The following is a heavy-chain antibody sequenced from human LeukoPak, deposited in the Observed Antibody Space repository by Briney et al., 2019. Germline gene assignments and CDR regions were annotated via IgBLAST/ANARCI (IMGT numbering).Heavy chain of an antibody. CDR3: AREYYDSSGYN. V-gene: IGHV3-74*01. Sequence: GGSLRLSCAASGFTFSSYWMHWARQAPGKGLVWVSRINSDGSSTSYADSVKGRFTISRDNAKNTLYLQMNSLRAEDTAVYYCAREYYDSSGYNWGQGTLVTVSS. D-gene: IGHD3-22*01. CDR2: INSDGSST. CDR1: GFTFSSYW. J-gene: IGHJ4*02.